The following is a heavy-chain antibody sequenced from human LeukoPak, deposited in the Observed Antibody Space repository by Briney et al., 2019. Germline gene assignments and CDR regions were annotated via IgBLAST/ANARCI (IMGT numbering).Heavy chain of an antibody. CDR1: GYTFTDYY. CDR3: ASINLPEGDGDY. D-gene: IGHD1-14*01. Sequence: ASVKVSCKASGYTFTDYYIHWVRQAPGQGLEWMGWINPNSGGTNYAQKFQGRVTMTRDTSISTAYMELSRLRSDDTAVYYCASINLPEGDGDYWGQGTLVTVSS. V-gene: IGHV1-2*02. CDR2: INPNSGGT. J-gene: IGHJ4*02.